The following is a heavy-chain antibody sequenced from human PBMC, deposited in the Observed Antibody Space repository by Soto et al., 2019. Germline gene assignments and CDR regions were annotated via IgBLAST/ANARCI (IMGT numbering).Heavy chain of an antibody. Sequence: GGSLRLSCAASGFSFSSYAMSWVRQAPGKGLEWVSAITGSGGDTYHADSVKGRFTISRDNSKNTLYFQMNSLRAEDTAVYYCAKGSGGSRPYYFDYWGQGTLVTVSS. CDR2: ITGSGGDT. J-gene: IGHJ4*02. V-gene: IGHV3-23*01. CDR1: GFSFSSYA. D-gene: IGHD2-15*01. CDR3: AKGSGGSRPYYFDY.